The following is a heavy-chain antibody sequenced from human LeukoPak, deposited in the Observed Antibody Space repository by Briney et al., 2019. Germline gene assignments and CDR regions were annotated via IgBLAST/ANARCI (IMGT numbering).Heavy chain of an antibody. CDR3: ASLVPAANMGDY. CDR1: GFTVSSNY. J-gene: IGHJ4*02. CDR2: IYSGGST. Sequence: GGSLRLSCAASGFTVSSNYMSWVRQAPGKGLEWISVIYSGGSTYYADSVKGRFTISRDNSKNTLYLQMNSLRAEDTAVYYCASLVPAANMGDYWGQGTLVTVSS. D-gene: IGHD2-2*01. V-gene: IGHV3-53*01.